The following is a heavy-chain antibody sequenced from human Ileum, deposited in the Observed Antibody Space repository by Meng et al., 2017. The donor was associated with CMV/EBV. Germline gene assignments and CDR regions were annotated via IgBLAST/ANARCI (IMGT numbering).Heavy chain of an antibody. CDR2: IYYSGSP. CDR1: GGSITSGNYY. Sequence: QWQRQGSGPGLVKPSQTLSLPCTVSGGSITSGNYYWSWIRQPPGRGLEWIGYIYYSGSPYYKPSLKSRVTISLDTSKNQFSLNLRSVTATDSAVYYCVRQVVAASFDYWGQGALVTVSS. J-gene: IGHJ4*02. V-gene: IGHV4-30-4*08. D-gene: IGHD2-15*01. CDR3: VRQVVAASFDY.